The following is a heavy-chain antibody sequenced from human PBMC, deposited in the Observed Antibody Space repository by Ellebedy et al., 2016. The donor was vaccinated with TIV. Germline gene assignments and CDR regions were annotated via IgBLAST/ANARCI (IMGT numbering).Heavy chain of an antibody. Sequence: SQTLSLTCGISGDSVASNSGAWHWFRQSPSRGLEWLGRTYYRSRWFNDYAMSVKSRITINADTSKNQFSLQLNSVTSEDTDVYYCARGVNWFDPWGQGTLVTVSS. V-gene: IGHV6-1*01. J-gene: IGHJ5*02. D-gene: IGHD3-16*01. CDR1: GDSVASNSGA. CDR2: TYYRSRWFN. CDR3: ARGVNWFDP.